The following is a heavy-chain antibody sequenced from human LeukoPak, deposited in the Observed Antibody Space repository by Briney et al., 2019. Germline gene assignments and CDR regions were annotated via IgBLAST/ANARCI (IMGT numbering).Heavy chain of an antibody. CDR3: ARDTGYCTGSTCYRTPFDY. V-gene: IGHV3-53*01. CDR1: GFTFDSNY. D-gene: IGHD2-2*01. CDR2: IYTGGNT. Sequence: PGGSLRLSCAASGFTFDSNYLSWVRQAPGKGLEWVSTIYTGGNTYYAASVKGRFTISRDNARNSLYLQMNSLRAEDTAVYFCARDTGYCTGSTCYRTPFDYWGQGTLVTVSS. J-gene: IGHJ4*02.